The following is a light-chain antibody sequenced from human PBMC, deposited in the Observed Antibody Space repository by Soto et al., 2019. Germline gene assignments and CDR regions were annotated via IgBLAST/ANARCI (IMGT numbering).Light chain of an antibody. Sequence: VLTQTPLSLSVTPGQPASISCKSSQSLLHSDGKTYLFWYLQKPGQPPPLLMYEVSNRFSGVPDMFSGIGSGTDFTLQISRVASEDVGVYYCMQTLQIPPFTFGPGTKVDIK. CDR2: EVS. CDR3: MQTLQIPPFT. CDR1: QSLLHSDGKTY. J-gene: IGKJ3*01. V-gene: IGKV2D-29*01.